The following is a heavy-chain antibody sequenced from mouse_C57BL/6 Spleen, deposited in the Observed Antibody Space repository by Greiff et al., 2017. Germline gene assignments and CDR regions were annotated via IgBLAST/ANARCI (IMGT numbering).Heavy chain of an antibody. Sequence: QVQLQQPGAELVMPGASVKLSCKASGYTFTSYWMHWVKQRPGQGLEWIGEIDPSDSYTNYNQKFKGKSTLTVDKSSSTAYMQLSSLTSEDSAVYYCARSGDDGYWFAYWGQGTLVTVSA. CDR1: GYTFTSYW. CDR3: ARSGDDGYWFAY. V-gene: IGHV1-69*01. D-gene: IGHD2-3*01. CDR2: IDPSDSYT. J-gene: IGHJ3*01.